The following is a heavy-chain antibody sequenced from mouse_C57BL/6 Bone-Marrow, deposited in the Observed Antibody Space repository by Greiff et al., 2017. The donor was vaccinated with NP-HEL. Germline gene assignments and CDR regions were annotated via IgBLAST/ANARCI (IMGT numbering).Heavy chain of an antibody. CDR2: INPYNGDT. CDR1: GYSFTGYF. CDR3: ARRGYYYGSSYDWYFDV. D-gene: IGHD1-1*01. Sequence: VQLKQSGAELVRPGTSVKVSCKASGYSFTGYFMNWVMQSHGKSLEWIGRINPYNGDTFYNQKFKGKATLTVDKSSSTAHMELRSLTSEDSAVYYCARRGYYYGSSYDWYFDVWGTGTTVTVSS. V-gene: IGHV1-20*01. J-gene: IGHJ1*03.